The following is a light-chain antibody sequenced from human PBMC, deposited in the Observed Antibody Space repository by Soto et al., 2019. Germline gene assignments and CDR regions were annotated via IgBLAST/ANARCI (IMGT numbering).Light chain of an antibody. Sequence: QSVLTQPASVSGSPGQSITISCTGTSSDVGSYNLVSWYQQHPGKAPKLMIYEDSKRPSGVSNRFSGSKSGNTASLTISGLQAEDEADYYFRSFAGSSTFVVFGGGTKLTVL. J-gene: IGLJ2*01. CDR2: EDS. CDR1: SSDVGSYNL. V-gene: IGLV2-23*02. CDR3: RSFAGSSTFVV.